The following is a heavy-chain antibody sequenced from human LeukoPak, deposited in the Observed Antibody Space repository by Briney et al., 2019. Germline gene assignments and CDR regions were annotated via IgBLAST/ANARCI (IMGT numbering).Heavy chain of an antibody. D-gene: IGHD3-22*01. J-gene: IGHJ6*03. CDR1: GGSISTYY. CDR3: ARDLPDSSGYYPPYYYYMDV. CDR2: VSYSESP. Sequence: SETLSLTCSVSGGSISTYYWSWIRQPPGKELEWMGYVSYSESPKYNPPLKSRVTISMDTSKNQFTLKLSSVTAADTAVYYCARDLPDSSGYYPPYYYYMDVWGKGTTVTVSS. V-gene: IGHV4-59*01.